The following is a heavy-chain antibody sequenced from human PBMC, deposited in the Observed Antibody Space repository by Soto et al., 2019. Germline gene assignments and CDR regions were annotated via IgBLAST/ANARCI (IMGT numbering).Heavy chain of an antibody. D-gene: IGHD3-10*01. Sequence: SVKVSCKASGGTFSSYAISWVRQAPGQGLEWMGGIIPIFGTANYAQKFQGRVTITADESTSTAYMELSSLRSEDTAVYYCARVRDSYGSGSYLGYYYYGMDVWGQGTTVTVS. V-gene: IGHV1-69*13. CDR1: GGTFSSYA. CDR2: IIPIFGTA. J-gene: IGHJ6*02. CDR3: ARVRDSYGSGSYLGYYYYGMDV.